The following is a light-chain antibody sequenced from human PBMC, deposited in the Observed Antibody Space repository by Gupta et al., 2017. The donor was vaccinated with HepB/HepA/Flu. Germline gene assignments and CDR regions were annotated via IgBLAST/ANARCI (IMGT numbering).Light chain of an antibody. CDR2: DVS. J-gene: IGLJ1*01. V-gene: IGLV2-14*03. CDR3: SSYTSSSPYV. Sequence: QSALTQPASVSGSPGQSITITCTGTSSDVGGYNYVSWYQQHPGKAHQLMIYDVSNRPSGVSTRFSGSKSGNTASLTISGLQAEDEADYYCSSYTSSSPYVFGTGTKVTVL. CDR1: SSDVGGYNY.